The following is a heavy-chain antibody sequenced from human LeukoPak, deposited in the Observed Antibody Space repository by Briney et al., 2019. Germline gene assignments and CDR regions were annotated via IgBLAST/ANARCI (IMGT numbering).Heavy chain of an antibody. J-gene: IGHJ5*01. CDR2: IKQDGSEK. D-gene: IGHD3-22*01. V-gene: IGHV3-7*03. CDR3: ARHPNYYDSSGYYKGFDC. CDR1: GFTFTSYW. Sequence: RGSLRLSCAASGFTFTSYWMSWVRQAPGKGLEWVASIKQDGSEKYYVDSVKGRFTISRDNAKNSLNLQMTSLRAEDTAVYYCARHPNYYDSSGYYKGFDCWGHGTLVTVSS.